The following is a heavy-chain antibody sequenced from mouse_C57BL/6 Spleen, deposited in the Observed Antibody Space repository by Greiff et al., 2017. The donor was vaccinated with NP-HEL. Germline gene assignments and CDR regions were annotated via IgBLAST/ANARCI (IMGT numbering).Heavy chain of an antibody. J-gene: IGHJ4*01. Sequence: EVQLQQSGPELVKPGASVKMSCKASGYTFTDYNMHWVKQSHGKSLEWIGYINPNNGGTSYNQKFKGKATLTVNKSSSTAYMELRSLTSEDSAVYYCARGVTRHYYAIDYWGQGTSVTVSS. D-gene: IGHD2-2*01. CDR2: INPNNGGT. V-gene: IGHV1-22*01. CDR1: GYTFTDYN. CDR3: ARGVTRHYYAIDY.